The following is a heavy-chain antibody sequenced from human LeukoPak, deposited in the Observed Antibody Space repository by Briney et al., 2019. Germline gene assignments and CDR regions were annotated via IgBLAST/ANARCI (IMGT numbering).Heavy chain of an antibody. CDR3: ARAPRKYYYYGMDV. J-gene: IGHJ6*04. V-gene: IGHV4-59*01. CDR2: IYYSGST. Sequence: SETLSLTCTVSGGSISSYYWSWIRQPPGKGLEWIGYIYYSGSTNYNPSLKSRVTISVDTSKNQFSLRLSSVTAADTAVYYCARAPRKYYYYGMDVWGKGATVTVSS. CDR1: GGSISSYY.